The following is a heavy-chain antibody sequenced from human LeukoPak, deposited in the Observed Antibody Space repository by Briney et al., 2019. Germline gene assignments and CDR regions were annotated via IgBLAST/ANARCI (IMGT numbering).Heavy chain of an antibody. J-gene: IGHJ4*02. CDR3: ARGGLGSSWPERSFDY. Sequence: SETLSLTCTVSGGSISSYYWSWIRQPPGKGLEWIGYIYYSGSTNYNPSLKSRVTISVDTSKNQFSLKLSSVTAADTAVYYCARGGLGSSWPERSFDYWGQGTLVTVSS. CDR1: GGSISSYY. CDR2: IYYSGST. D-gene: IGHD6-13*01. V-gene: IGHV4-59*01.